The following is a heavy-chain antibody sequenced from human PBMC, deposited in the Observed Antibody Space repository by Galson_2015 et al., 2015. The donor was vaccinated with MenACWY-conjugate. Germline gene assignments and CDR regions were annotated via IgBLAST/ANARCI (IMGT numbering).Heavy chain of an antibody. J-gene: IGHJ4*02. V-gene: IGHV3-49*04. CDR3: TREGESNDYGDYGYFDY. CDR1: GFTFGDYA. D-gene: IGHD4-17*01. CDR2: IRSKAYGGTT. Sequence: SLRLSCAASGFTFGDYAMSWVRQAPGKGLEWVGFIRSKAYGGTTEYAASVKGRFTISRDDSKSIAYLQMNSLKTEDTAVYYCTREGESNDYGDYGYFDYWGQGTLVTVSS.